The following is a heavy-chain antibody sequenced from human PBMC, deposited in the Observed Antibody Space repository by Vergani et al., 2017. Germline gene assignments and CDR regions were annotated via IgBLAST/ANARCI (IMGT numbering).Heavy chain of an antibody. V-gene: IGHV4-30-4*01. CDR3: ARDRRGQGFDI. D-gene: IGHD3-16*01. CDR2: IYYSGST. Sequence: VQLQESGPGLVKPSQTLSLTCTVSGGSISSGDYYWSWIRQPPGKGLEWIGYIYYSGSTYYNPSVKSRVTISVDTSKNQFSLELSSVTAAYTAVYYCARDRRGQGFDIWGQVTMVTVSS. CDR1: GGSISSGDYY. J-gene: IGHJ3*02.